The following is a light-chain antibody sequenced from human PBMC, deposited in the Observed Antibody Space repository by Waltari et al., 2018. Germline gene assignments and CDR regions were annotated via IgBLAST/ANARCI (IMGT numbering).Light chain of an antibody. CDR3: MQGTHCPPWT. J-gene: IGKJ1*01. Sequence: DVVLTQSPQSLPVTLGQPASISCRSSPSPVHSDGNTYLTWIQHRPGQSPRRLLYEVSKRDSGAPDRFSGSGSGTDFTLKITRVEAEDVGVYYCMQGTHCPPWTFGQGTKVEIK. CDR1: PSPVHSDGNTY. CDR2: EVS. V-gene: IGKV2-30*02.